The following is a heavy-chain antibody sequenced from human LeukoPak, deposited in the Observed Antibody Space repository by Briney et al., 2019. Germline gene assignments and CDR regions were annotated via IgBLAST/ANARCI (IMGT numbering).Heavy chain of an antibody. CDR3: ARDRLRAFYYFDS. CDR1: GFTFSSYG. CDR2: ISYDGSNQ. J-gene: IGHJ4*02. V-gene: IGHV3-30*03. D-gene: IGHD2/OR15-2a*01. Sequence: PGGSLRLSCAASGFTFSSYGMHWVRQAPGKGLEWLAFISYDGSNQNYADTVKGRFTISRDNSKNTVYLQQSSLRAEDTAVYYCARDRLRAFYYFDSWGQGTLVTVSS.